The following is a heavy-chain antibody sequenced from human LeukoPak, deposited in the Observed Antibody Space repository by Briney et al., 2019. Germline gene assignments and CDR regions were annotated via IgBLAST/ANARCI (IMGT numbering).Heavy chain of an antibody. CDR1: GFSFTNCG. CDR3: GRSSTLIVVDDALDM. CDR2: LRYDGTDK. D-gene: IGHD2-15*01. Sequence: GGSLRLSCVASGFSFTNCGMHWVRQVPGKGLEWVAFLRYDGTDKFYTDSVKGRFTISRDNSKSMVSMHMNSLTTEDTGVYYCGRSSTLIVVDDALDMWGQGTMVTVSS. V-gene: IGHV3-30*02. J-gene: IGHJ3*02.